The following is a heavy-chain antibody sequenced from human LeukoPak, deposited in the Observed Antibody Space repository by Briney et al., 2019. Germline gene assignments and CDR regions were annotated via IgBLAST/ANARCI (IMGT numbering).Heavy chain of an antibody. CDR1: GFTFRDAA. D-gene: IGHD6-6*01. CDR2: ISSSGNNA. Sequence: GGSLRLSCAVSGFTFRDAAMTSVRQAPGKGLEWVSLISSSGNNAYSADSVTRRFTISRDNSKTTLYLQMNSLRAEDTAVYYCAKGGSLDYWGQGTLVTVSS. CDR3: AKGGSLDY. V-gene: IGHV3-23*01. J-gene: IGHJ4*02.